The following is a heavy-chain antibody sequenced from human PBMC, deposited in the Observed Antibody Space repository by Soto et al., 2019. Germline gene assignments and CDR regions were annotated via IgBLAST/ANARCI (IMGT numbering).Heavy chain of an antibody. Sequence: QVQLEQSGAEVKKPGSSVKVSCKASGGSLSNYGISWVRQAPGQGLEWMGAIIPVFGTPNYAQKFQDRVTITADESTTTVYMEVRSLTSEDTAVYSCARGDATKIVVTTYYAMDVWGQGTTVTVSS. CDR3: ARGDATKIVVTTYYAMDV. CDR1: GGSLSNYG. V-gene: IGHV1-69*12. D-gene: IGHD3-22*01. CDR2: IIPVFGTP. J-gene: IGHJ6*02.